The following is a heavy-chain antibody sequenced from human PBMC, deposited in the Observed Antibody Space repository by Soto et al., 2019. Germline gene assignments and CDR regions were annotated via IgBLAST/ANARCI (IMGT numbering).Heavy chain of an antibody. V-gene: IGHV3-30-3*01. J-gene: IGHJ6*02. CDR1: GFTFSSYA. Sequence: GGSLRLSCAASGFTFSSYAMHWVRQAPGKGLEWVAVISYDGSNKYYADSVKGRFTISRDNSKNTLYLQMNSLRAEDTAVYYCARDQTKRMNSYYYYGMDVWGQGXTVTVSS. D-gene: IGHD6-25*01. CDR2: ISYDGSNK. CDR3: ARDQTKRMNSYYYYGMDV.